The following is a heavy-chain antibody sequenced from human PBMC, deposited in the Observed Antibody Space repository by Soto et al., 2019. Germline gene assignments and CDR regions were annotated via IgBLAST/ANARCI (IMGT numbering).Heavy chain of an antibody. CDR1: GYTFTSYG. D-gene: IGHD3-16*02. V-gene: IGHV1-18*01. J-gene: IGHJ5*02. CDR3: ARDKFLAFRYRWFDP. Sequence: GASVKVSCKASGYTFTSYGISWVRQAPGQGLEWMGWISAYNGNTNYAQKLQGRVTMTTDTSTSTAYMELRSLRSDDTAVYYCARDKFLAFRYRWFDPWGQGTLVTVSS. CDR2: ISAYNGNT.